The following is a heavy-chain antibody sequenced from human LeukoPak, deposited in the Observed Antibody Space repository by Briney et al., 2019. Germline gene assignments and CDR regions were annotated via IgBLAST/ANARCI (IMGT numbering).Heavy chain of an antibody. CDR2: IIPIFGTA. CDR3: ARVLGRDYYDSSDIYGMDV. CDR1: GDTFSSYA. J-gene: IGHJ6*02. V-gene: IGHV1-69*13. D-gene: IGHD3-22*01. Sequence: SVKVSCKASGDTFSSYAISWVRQAPGPGLEWMGGIIPIFGTANYAQMFQGRLTTTADESTSTAYMELSSLRSEDTAVYYCARVLGRDYYDSSDIYGMDVWGQGTTVTVSS.